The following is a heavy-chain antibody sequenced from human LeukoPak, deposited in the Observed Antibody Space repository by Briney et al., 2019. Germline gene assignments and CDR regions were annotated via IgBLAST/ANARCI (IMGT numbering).Heavy chain of an antibody. J-gene: IGHJ3*02. CDR1: GFILGDYA. Sequence: GRPLRLSRAASGFILGDYAMHWLRHAPGRGLEWVSHFSWNSDSKAYADSVKGRFTISRDNAKNSLYLQMNSLRVEDTALYYCAKDRYSGSYADASDIWGQGTMVTVSS. CDR3: AKDRYSGSYADASDI. V-gene: IGHV3-9*01. CDR2: FSWNSDSK. D-gene: IGHD1-26*01.